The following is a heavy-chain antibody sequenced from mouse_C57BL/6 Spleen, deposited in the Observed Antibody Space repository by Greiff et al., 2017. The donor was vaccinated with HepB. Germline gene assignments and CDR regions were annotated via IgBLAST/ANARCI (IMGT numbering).Heavy chain of an antibody. J-gene: IGHJ2*01. Sequence: EVKLQESGPGLVKPSQSLSLTCSVTGYSITSGYYWNWIRQFPGNKLEWMGYISYDGSNNYNPSLKNRISITRDTSKNQFFLKLNSVTTEDTATYYCAREGANWDGYYFDYWGQGTTLTVSS. CDR3: AREGANWDGYYFDY. CDR1: GYSITSGYY. D-gene: IGHD4-1*01. V-gene: IGHV3-6*01. CDR2: ISYDGSN.